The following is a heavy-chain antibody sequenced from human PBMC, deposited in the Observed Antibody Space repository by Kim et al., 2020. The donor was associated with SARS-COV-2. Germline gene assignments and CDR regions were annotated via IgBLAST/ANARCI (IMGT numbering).Heavy chain of an antibody. D-gene: IGHD6-13*01. CDR2: INHSGST. CDR3: ARRGRYSSSWYEYLSGGNWFDP. Sequence: SETLSLTCAVYGGSFSGYYWSWIRQPPGKGLEWIGEINHSGSTNYNPSLKSRVTISVDTSKNQFFLKLTSVTAADTAVYYWARRGRYSSSWYEYLSGGNWFDPWGQRNLVTVSS. CDR1: GGSFSGYY. V-gene: IGHV4-34*01. J-gene: IGHJ5*02.